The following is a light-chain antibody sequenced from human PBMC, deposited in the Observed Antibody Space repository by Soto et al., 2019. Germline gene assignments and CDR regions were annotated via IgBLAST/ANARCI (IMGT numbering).Light chain of an antibody. CDR2: DND. J-gene: IGLJ2*01. CDR1: NSNIGNNY. CDR3: GTWDNSLNVLV. V-gene: IGLV1-51*01. Sequence: QSVLTQPPSVSAAPGQKVTISCSGSNSNIGNNYVFWCQQLPGAVPKLLINDNDKRPSGIPDRFSGSKSGTSATLDITGLQTGDEADYYCGTWDNSLNVLVFGGGTKLTVL.